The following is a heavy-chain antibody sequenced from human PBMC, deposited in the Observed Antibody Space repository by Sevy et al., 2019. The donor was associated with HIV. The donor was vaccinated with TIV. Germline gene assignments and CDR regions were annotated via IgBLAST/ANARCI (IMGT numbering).Heavy chain of an antibody. CDR2: MNPNSADT. D-gene: IGHD2-21*02. J-gene: IGHJ4*02. Sequence: ASVKVSCTASGYTFTNNDIIWVRQATGQGLEWMGGMNPNSADTGYALKFQGRVTLTNNPSRSTAYMELGSLTSEDTAVYYCARVSPCGGDCYYFDFWGQGTLFTVSS. V-gene: IGHV1-8*01. CDR3: ARVSPCGGDCYYFDF. CDR1: GYTFTNND.